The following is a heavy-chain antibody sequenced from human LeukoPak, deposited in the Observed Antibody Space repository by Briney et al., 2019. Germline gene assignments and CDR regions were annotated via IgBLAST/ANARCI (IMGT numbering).Heavy chain of an antibody. J-gene: IGHJ3*02. CDR2: IWYDGSNI. CDR3: ARDLSLNYDFWSGYDAFDI. CDR1: GFTFSGYA. D-gene: IGHD3-3*01. V-gene: IGHV3-33*01. Sequence: GMSLRLSCAASGFTFSGYAMHWVRQAPGKGLEWVAGIWYDGSNINYADSVKGRFTISRDNSKNTLYLQMNNLRAEDTALYYCARDLSLNYDFWSGYDAFDIWGQGTMVTVSS.